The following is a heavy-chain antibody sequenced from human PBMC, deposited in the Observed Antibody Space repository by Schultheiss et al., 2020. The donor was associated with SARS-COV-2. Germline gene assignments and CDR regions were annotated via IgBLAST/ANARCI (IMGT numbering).Heavy chain of an antibody. CDR1: GFTFSSYA. Sequence: GGSLRLSCAASGFTFSSYAMHWVRQAPGKGLEWVAVISYDGSNKYYADSVKGRFTISRDNSKNTLYLQMNSLRAEDTAVYYCARDAGPGETITMIVVVITYYFDYWGQGTLVTVSS. CDR3: ARDAGPGETITMIVVVITYYFDY. D-gene: IGHD3-22*01. J-gene: IGHJ4*02. V-gene: IGHV3-30-3*01. CDR2: ISYDGSNK.